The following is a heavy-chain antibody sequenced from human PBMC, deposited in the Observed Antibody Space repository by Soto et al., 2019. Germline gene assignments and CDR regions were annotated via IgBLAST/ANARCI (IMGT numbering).Heavy chain of an antibody. CDR2: IYATGTT. J-gene: IGHJ4*02. V-gene: IGHV4-4*07. CDR3: SKDPTRDPVDY. Sequence: PSETLSLTCTVSGASISGFYWSWIRKSAGKGLEWIGRIYATGTTDYNPSLKSRVMMSVDTSKKQFSLKLRSVTAADTAVYYCSKDPTRDPVDYWGQGTLVPVSS. CDR1: GASISGFY.